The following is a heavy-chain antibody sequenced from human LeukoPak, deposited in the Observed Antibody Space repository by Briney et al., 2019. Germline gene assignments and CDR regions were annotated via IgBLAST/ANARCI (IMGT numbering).Heavy chain of an antibody. CDR3: ASHYYDILTGYLDAFDI. Sequence: SETLSLTCAVYGGSFSGYYWSWIRQPPGKGLEWIGEINHSGSTNYNPSLKSRVTISVDTSKNQFSLKLSSVTAADTAVYYCASHYYDILTGYLDAFDIWGQGTMVAVSS. J-gene: IGHJ3*02. CDR1: GGSFSGYY. V-gene: IGHV4-34*01. D-gene: IGHD3-9*01. CDR2: INHSGST.